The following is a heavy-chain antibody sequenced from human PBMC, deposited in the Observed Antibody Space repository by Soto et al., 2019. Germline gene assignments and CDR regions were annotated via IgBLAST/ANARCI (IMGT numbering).Heavy chain of an antibody. Sequence: QVQLVESGGGLVQPGTSLTLSCSASGFIFSNYGMPWVRQAPGKGLEWVSIISDGGSRNNYIDAVKGRFTISRDNSKNTLDLQMNSLRAEDTAVYYCAKYIHPGRDTYHYGADYWGQGTMVAVSS. CDR1: GFIFSNYG. CDR3: AKYIHPGRDTYHYGADY. V-gene: IGHV3-30*18. CDR2: ISDGGSRN. J-gene: IGHJ4*02. D-gene: IGHD5-12*01.